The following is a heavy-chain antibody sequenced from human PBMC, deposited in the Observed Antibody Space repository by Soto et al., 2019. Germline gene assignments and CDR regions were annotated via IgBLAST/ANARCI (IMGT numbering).Heavy chain of an antibody. CDR3: ARDGKGVYYPFMFDP. CDR2: IDQSGST. D-gene: IGHD2-8*01. CDR1: GVSFSGYY. V-gene: IGHV4-34*01. Sequence: PSETLSLTCAVYGVSFSGYYWNWLRQPPGEGLEWIGKIDQSGSTNYNPSLKSRVTMSVDTSRSQFSLKLTSVTAADTAVYYCARDGKGVYYPFMFDPWGQGTLVTVS. J-gene: IGHJ5*02.